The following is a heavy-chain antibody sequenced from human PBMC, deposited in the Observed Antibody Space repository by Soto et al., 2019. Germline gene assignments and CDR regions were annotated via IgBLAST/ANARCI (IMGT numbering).Heavy chain of an antibody. V-gene: IGHV3-66*01. D-gene: IGHD2-15*01. CDR3: AREGIYCSGGSCYSGSVDY. Sequence: GGSLRLSCAASGFTVSSNYMSWVRQAPGKGLEWVSVIYSGGSTYYADSVKGRFTISRDNSKNTLYLQMNSLRAEDTAVYYCAREGIYCSGGSCYSGSVDYWGQGTLVTVSS. CDR1: GFTVSSNY. J-gene: IGHJ4*02. CDR2: IYSGGST.